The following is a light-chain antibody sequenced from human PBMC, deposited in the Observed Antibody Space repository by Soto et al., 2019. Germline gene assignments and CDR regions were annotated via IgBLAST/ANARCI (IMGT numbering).Light chain of an antibody. CDR1: SGDVGSYNR. J-gene: IGLJ3*02. CDR2: EVN. Sequence: QSALTQPPSVSGSPGQSVTISCTGASGDVGSYNRVSWYQQSPGTAPKIMIYEVNNRPSGVPDRFSGSKSGNTASLTISGLQAEDEADYYCSSFTRNNTWVFGGGTKLTVL. CDR3: SSFTRNNTWV. V-gene: IGLV2-18*02.